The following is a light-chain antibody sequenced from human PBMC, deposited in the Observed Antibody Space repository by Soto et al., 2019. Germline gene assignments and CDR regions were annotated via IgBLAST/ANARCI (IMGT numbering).Light chain of an antibody. J-gene: IGKJ5*01. CDR2: GAS. CDR3: QQYNDWPPKVT. CDR1: QSVSSSY. V-gene: IGKV3-20*01. Sequence: IVLTQSPCTLSLSPGERATLSCRASQSVSSSYLAWYQQKPGQAPRLLIYGASRRATDIPDRFSGSGSGTDFTLTITRLEPEDFAMYYCQQYNDWPPKVTFGQGTRLEIK.